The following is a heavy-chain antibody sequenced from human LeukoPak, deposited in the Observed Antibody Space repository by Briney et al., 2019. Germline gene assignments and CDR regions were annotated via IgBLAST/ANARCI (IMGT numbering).Heavy chain of an antibody. D-gene: IGHD6-13*01. CDR3: ARAAYSSSWTPYYYGMDV. J-gene: IGHJ6*02. Sequence: ASVKVSCKASGYTFTGYYMHWVRQAPGQGLEWMGWINPNSGGTNYAQKFQGRVTMTRDTSISTAYMELSRLRSDDTAVYYCARAAYSSSWTPYYYGMDVWGQGTTVTVSS. V-gene: IGHV1-2*02. CDR2: INPNSGGT. CDR1: GYTFTGYY.